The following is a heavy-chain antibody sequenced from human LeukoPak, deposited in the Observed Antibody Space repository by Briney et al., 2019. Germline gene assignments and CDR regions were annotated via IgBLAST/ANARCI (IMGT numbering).Heavy chain of an antibody. CDR3: ARDIYSSSWYKDYFDY. V-gene: IGHV1-46*01. J-gene: IGHJ4*02. D-gene: IGHD6-13*01. CDR1: GGTFTSYY. Sequence: ASVKVSCKAPGGTFTSYYMHWVRQAPGQGLEWMGIINLSGGSTSYAQKFQGRVTMTRDTSTSTVYMELSSLRSEDTAVYYCARDIYSSSWYKDYFDYWGQGTLVTVSS. CDR2: INLSGGST.